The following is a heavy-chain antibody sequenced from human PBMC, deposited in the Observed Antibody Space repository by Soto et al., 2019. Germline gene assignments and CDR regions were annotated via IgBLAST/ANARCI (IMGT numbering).Heavy chain of an antibody. CDR3: AKFEGHALEYWYLDF. CDR1: GFTFSAYA. J-gene: IGHJ2*01. Sequence: EVQLLESGGGLVQPGGSLRLSCAASGFTFSAYAMGWVRQAPGKGLEWVSTIHGGGGATHYADSVKGRFTISRDHSKNTLYAHMNSLRAEDTAVYDCAKFEGHALEYWYLDFWGRGTLVTVSS. CDR2: IHGGGGAT. V-gene: IGHV3-23*01. D-gene: IGHD1-1*01.